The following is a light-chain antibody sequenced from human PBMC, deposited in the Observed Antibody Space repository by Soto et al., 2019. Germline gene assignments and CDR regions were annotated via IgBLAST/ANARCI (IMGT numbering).Light chain of an antibody. Sequence: QSALTQPASVSGSPGQSIAISCTGTSSDVGGYNYVSWYQQHPGKAPKLMVYDVSNRPSGVSNRFSGSKSGNTASLTISGLQAEDGADYYCSSYTSSSTHDSGTGTKDTVL. CDR3: SSYTSSSTHD. CDR2: DVS. V-gene: IGLV2-14*01. CDR1: SSDVGGYNY. J-gene: IGLJ1*01.